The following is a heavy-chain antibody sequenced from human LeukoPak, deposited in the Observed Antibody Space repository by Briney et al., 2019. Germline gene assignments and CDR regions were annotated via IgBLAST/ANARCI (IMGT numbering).Heavy chain of an antibody. CDR3: ARGGYSKDAFDI. V-gene: IGHV3-23*01. J-gene: IGHJ3*02. Sequence: GGSLRLSCAASGFTFSSYAMSWVRQAPGKGLEWVSGISGNGGSTYYADSVKGRFTISRDNSKNTLYLQMSSLRAEDTALYYCARGGYSKDAFDIWGQGTMVTVSS. CDR2: ISGNGGST. CDR1: GFTFSSYA. D-gene: IGHD6-13*01.